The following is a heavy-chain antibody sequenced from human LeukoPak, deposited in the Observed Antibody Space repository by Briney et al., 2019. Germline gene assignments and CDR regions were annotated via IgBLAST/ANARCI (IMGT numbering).Heavy chain of an antibody. CDR3: AKEIRATYDKGSDAFDI. CDR2: IRYDGINK. D-gene: IGHD5-12*01. J-gene: IGHJ3*02. CDR1: GFSMSSYG. V-gene: IGHV3-30*02. Sequence: GGSLRLSCAASGFSMSSYGIHWVRQAPGKGLEWVAFIRYDGINKYYGDSVKGRFTISRDNSKSTLYLQMNSLRTEDTAVYYCAKEIRATYDKGSDAFDISGRGTMVTVSS.